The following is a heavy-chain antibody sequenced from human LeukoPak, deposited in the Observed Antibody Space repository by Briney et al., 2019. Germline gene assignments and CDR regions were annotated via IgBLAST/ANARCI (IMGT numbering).Heavy chain of an antibody. V-gene: IGHV5-51*01. D-gene: IGHD1-26*01. Sequence: TGESLKISCKGSGYTFTSYWIGWVRQMPGKGLEWMGIIYPGDSDTRYSPSFQGQVTISADKSISTAYLQWSSLKASDTAMYYCARHGSVGATNSRFDYWGQGTLVTVSS. CDR1: GYTFTSYW. CDR2: IYPGDSDT. CDR3: ARHGSVGATNSRFDY. J-gene: IGHJ4*02.